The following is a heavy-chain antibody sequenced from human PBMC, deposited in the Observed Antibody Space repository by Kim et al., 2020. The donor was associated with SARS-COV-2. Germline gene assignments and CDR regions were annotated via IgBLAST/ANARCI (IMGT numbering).Heavy chain of an antibody. CDR3: ARDPPRYDFWSGYVFYGMDV. Sequence: GGSLRLSCAASGFTFSSYAMHWVRQAPGKGLEWVAVISYDGSNKYYADSVKGRFTISRDNSKNTLYLQMNSLRAEDTAVYYCARDPPRYDFWSGYVFYGMDVWGQGTTVTVSS. D-gene: IGHD3-3*01. V-gene: IGHV3-30-3*01. CDR1: GFTFSSYA. J-gene: IGHJ6*02. CDR2: ISYDGSNK.